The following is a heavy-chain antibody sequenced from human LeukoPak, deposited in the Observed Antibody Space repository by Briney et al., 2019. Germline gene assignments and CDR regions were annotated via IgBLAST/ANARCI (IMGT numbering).Heavy chain of an antibody. D-gene: IGHD3-16*02. Sequence: PGGSLRLSCAASGFTFSSYSMNWVRQAPGKGLEGVSSISSSSSYIYYADSVKGRFTISRDNAKNSLYLQMNSLRAEDTAVYYCARYRSPLRPYDAFDIWGQGTMVTVSS. V-gene: IGHV3-21*01. J-gene: IGHJ3*02. CDR2: ISSSSSYI. CDR3: ARYRSPLRPYDAFDI. CDR1: GFTFSSYS.